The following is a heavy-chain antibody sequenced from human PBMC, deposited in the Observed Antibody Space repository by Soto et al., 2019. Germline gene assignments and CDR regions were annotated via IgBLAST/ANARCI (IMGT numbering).Heavy chain of an antibody. CDR2: IYYSGST. Sequence: LSLTCTVSGGSISSSSYYWGWIRQPPGKGLEWIGSIYYSGSTYYNPSLKSRVTISVDTSKNQFSLKLSSVTAADTAVYYCARKVTAGASSGYPNWFDPWGQGTLVTVSS. CDR1: GGSISSSSYY. CDR3: ARKVTAGASSGYPNWFDP. D-gene: IGHD3-22*01. V-gene: IGHV4-39*01. J-gene: IGHJ5*02.